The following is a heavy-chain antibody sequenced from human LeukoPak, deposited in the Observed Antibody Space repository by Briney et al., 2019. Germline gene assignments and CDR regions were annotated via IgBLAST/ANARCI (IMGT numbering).Heavy chain of an antibody. Sequence: PSETLSLTCTVSRGSVNSGSYYWSWIRQPPGKGLEWIGYISFSGSTNYNPSLKSRVTISVDSSKNQFSLRLSSVTAADTAVYYCARGRMTGVFDYWGQGTLSTVSS. CDR2: ISFSGST. V-gene: IGHV4-61*01. J-gene: IGHJ4*02. CDR3: ARGRMTGVFDY. D-gene: IGHD3-9*01. CDR1: RGSVNSGSYY.